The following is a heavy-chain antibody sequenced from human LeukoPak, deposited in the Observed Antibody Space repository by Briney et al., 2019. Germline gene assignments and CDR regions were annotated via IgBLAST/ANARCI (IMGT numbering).Heavy chain of an antibody. CDR3: ARDRGGWFGERVEYNWFDP. V-gene: IGHV3-30-3*01. CDR1: GFTFSSYA. CDR2: ISYDGSNK. D-gene: IGHD3-10*01. Sequence: PGGSLRLSCAASGFTFSSYAMHWVRQAPGKGLEWVAVISYDGSNKYYADSVKGRFTISRDNSKNTLYLQMNSLRAEDTAVYYCARDRGGWFGERVEYNWFDPWGQGTLVTVSS. J-gene: IGHJ5*02.